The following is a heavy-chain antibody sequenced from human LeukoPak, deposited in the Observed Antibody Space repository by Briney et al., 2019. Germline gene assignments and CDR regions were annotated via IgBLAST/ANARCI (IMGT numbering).Heavy chain of an antibody. Sequence: SGGSLRLSCAASGFTFSSYAMSWVRQAPGKGLEWVSRISGSGGSTYYADSVKGRFTISRDNYKNTLYLQMNSLRAEDTAVYYCAKDYDSSGYYPDYWGQGTLVTVSS. CDR2: ISGSGGST. J-gene: IGHJ4*02. D-gene: IGHD3-22*01. CDR1: GFTFSSYA. V-gene: IGHV3-23*01. CDR3: AKDYDSSGYYPDY.